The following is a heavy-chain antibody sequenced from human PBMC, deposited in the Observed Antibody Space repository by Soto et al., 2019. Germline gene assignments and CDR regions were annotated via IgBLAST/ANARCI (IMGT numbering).Heavy chain of an antibody. CDR3: AKGGGYDYCTVLDP. J-gene: IGHJ5*02. D-gene: IGHD3-16*01. CDR2: IKRDGSEK. CDR1: GITLSSSW. V-gene: IGHV3-7*01. Sequence: EVQLVESGGGLVRPGGSLRLSCVASGITLSSSWMAWVRRAPGKGREWVANIKRDGSEKYHVDSVKGGFTTSRDNAENSQYLQMRDLGEDDTAIYYCAKGGGYDYCTVLDPWGQGTVVSVSS.